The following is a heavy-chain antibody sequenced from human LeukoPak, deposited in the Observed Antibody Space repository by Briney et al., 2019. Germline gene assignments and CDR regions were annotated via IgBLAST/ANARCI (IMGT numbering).Heavy chain of an antibody. V-gene: IGHV4-31*03. CDR2: IYYSGST. CDR3: ARGAPYYFDY. J-gene: IGHJ4*02. Sequence: SETLSLTCTVSSGSISSGGYYWSWIRQHPGKGLEWIGYIYYSGSTYYNPSLKSRVTMSADSSKNQFSLKLSSVTAADTAVYYCARGAPYYFDYWGQGTLVTVSS. CDR1: SGSISSGGYY.